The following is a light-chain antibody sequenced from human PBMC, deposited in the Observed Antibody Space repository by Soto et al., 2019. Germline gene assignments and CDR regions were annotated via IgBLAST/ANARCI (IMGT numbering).Light chain of an antibody. Sequence: ENVLTQSPGTLSLSPGERATLSCRASQVTSRYLSWYQQRPGQATRLLIYGASSKATGIPDRFSGRGSGTNFTLTISRLEPEDFAVYYCQQYSTSPISFGQGTRLEIK. CDR2: GAS. V-gene: IGKV3-20*01. CDR3: QQYSTSPIS. J-gene: IGKJ5*01. CDR1: QVTSRY.